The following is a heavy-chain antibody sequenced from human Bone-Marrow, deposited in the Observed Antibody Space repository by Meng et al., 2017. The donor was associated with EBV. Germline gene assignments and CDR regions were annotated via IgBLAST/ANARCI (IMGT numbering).Heavy chain of an antibody. V-gene: IGHV4-4*02. D-gene: IGHD3-3*01. Sequence: QVLREWLGPGLGRPSGTLLLTCVVSGGSIRGSNWWSWVRQSPEKGLEWIGEIYHTGTTYYNPSLESRVTMSVDKSKNQFSLRLNSVTAADTAVYYCAREVFWSVSPNWFDPWGRGTLVTVSS. CDR2: IYHTGTT. J-gene: IGHJ5*02. CDR3: AREVFWSVSPNWFDP. CDR1: GGSIRGSNW.